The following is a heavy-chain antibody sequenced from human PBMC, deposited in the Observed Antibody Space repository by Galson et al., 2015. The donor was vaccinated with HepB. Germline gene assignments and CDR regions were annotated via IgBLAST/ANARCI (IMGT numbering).Heavy chain of an antibody. CDR3: AKDFEAYPSWFDP. CDR2: INSDGSST. J-gene: IGHJ5*02. CDR1: GFTFSSDW. Sequence: SLRLSCAASGFTFSSDWMHWVRQAPGKGLVWVSRINSDGSSTSYGDSVKGRFTISRDNAKNTLYLQMNSLRAEDTAVYYCAKDFEAYPSWFDPWGQGTLVTVSS. V-gene: IGHV3-74*01. D-gene: IGHD3-9*01.